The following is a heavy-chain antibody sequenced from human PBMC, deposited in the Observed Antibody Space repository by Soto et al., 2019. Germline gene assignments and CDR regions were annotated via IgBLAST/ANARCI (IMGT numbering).Heavy chain of an antibody. CDR2: IYYSGST. J-gene: IGHJ6*03. CDR1: GGSISSYY. CDR3: AREGQALDYYYYYDMDV. V-gene: IGHV4-59*01. Sequence: SETLSLTCTVSGGSISSYYWSWIRQPPGKGLEWIGYIYYSGSTNYNPSLKSRVTISVDTSKNQFSLKLSSVTAADTAVYYCAREGQALDYYYYYDMDVWGKGTTVTVSS.